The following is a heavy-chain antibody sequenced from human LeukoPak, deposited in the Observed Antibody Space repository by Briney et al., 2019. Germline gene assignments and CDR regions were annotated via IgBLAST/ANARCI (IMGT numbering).Heavy chain of an antibody. CDR1: GFTFNSYT. J-gene: IGHJ6*02. CDR3: VRDVSRRIGMDV. CDR2: ISPVSSYT. V-gene: IGHV3-21*01. Sequence: GGSLRLSCLASGFTFNSYTMNWVREAPGKGLEWVSTISPVSSYTWYAESVKGRFTISRDNPKNSLYLQMDSLRAEDTAVYYCVRDVSRRIGMDVWGQGTTVSVSS. D-gene: IGHD2/OR15-2a*01.